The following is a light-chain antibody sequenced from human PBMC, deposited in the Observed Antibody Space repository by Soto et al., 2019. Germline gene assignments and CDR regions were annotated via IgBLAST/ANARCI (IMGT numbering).Light chain of an antibody. CDR2: DVS. J-gene: IGLJ1*01. Sequence: QSVLTQPASVSGSPGQSIAISCTGTSSYFGGYSYVSWYQQQPGKAPKLVISDVSNRPSGVSDRFSGSKSGNTASLTISGLQTEVEAYYYCASYTTRRTYVFGTGNKVTVL. CDR1: SSYFGGYSY. V-gene: IGLV2-14*01. CDR3: ASYTTRRTYV.